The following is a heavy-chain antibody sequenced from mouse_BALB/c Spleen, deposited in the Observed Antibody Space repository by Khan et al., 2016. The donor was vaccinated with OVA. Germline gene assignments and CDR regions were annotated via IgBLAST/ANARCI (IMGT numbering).Heavy chain of an antibody. CDR3: VRMPFPPYDVDY. Sequence: QVQLQQSGTELARPGASVKMSCKASGYTFANYAMHWVKQRPGQGLEWIGYINPSTGYTNYNQNFSDKATLTTDRSSSTAYMQLSSLTSDDSAVYYGVRMPFPPYDVDYWGQGTTLTVSS. CDR1: GYTFANYA. CDR2: INPSTGYT. J-gene: IGHJ2*01. V-gene: IGHV1-4*01. D-gene: IGHD2-14*01.